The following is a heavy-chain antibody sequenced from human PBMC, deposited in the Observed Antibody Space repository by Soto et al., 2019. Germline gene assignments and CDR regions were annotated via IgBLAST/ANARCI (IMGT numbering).Heavy chain of an antibody. Sequence: QVQLVQAGAEVKKPWSSVKVSCKASGGTFSRYSISWVRQAPGQGLEWMGGIIPIFGTANYAQKFQGRVTITADESTSTAYMELSSLRSEDTAVYYCARGADSSGYFLEYFQHWGQGTLVTVSS. D-gene: IGHD3-22*01. CDR2: IIPIFGTA. CDR1: GGTFSRYS. J-gene: IGHJ1*01. CDR3: ARGADSSGYFLEYFQH. V-gene: IGHV1-69*01.